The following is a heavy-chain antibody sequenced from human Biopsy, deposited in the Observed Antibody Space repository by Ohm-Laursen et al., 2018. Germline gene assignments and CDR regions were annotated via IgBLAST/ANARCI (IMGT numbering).Heavy chain of an antibody. CDR1: GFAFSSYG. V-gene: IGHV3-33*06. CDR2: IWYDGSNK. J-gene: IGHJ4*02. CDR3: AKCMTGGSNYYFHH. D-gene: IGHD2-8*01. Sequence: RSLRLSCSASGFAFSSYGMHWVRQAPGKGLEWVAAIWYDGSNKNYADSVKGRFTISGDNSKNTLYLQMNSLRGEDTAVYYCAKCMTGGSNYYFHHCGQGTLVTVSS.